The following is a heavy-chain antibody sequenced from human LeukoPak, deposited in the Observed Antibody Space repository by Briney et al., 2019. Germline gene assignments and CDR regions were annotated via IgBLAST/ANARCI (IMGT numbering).Heavy chain of an antibody. CDR3: ANGLPRFDY. CDR1: GFTLTNAW. J-gene: IGHJ4*02. V-gene: IGHV3-23*01. D-gene: IGHD2-15*01. CDR2: ISGSGGST. Sequence: GGSLRLSCAASGFTLTNAWMSWVRQAPGKGLEWVSAISGSGGSTYYADSVKGRFTISRDNSKNTLYLQMNSLRAEDTAVYYCANGLPRFDYWGQGTLVTVSS.